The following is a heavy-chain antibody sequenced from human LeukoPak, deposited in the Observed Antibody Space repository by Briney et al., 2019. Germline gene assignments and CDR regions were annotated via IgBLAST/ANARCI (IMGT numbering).Heavy chain of an antibody. Sequence: SETLSLTCTVSGGSVSSGSYYWSWIRQPPGKGLEWIGYIYYSGSTNYNPSLKSRVTISVDTSKNQFSLKLSSVTAADTAVYYCARDGNVRYSNGLVYWGQGILVTVSS. CDR2: IYYSGST. J-gene: IGHJ4*02. CDR1: GGSVSSGSYY. D-gene: IGHD6-19*01. V-gene: IGHV4-61*01. CDR3: ARDGNVRYSNGLVY.